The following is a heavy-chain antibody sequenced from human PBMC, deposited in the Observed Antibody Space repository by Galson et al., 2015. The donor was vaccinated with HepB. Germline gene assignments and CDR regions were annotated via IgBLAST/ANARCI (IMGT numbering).Heavy chain of an antibody. CDR2: INPNSGGT. Sequence: QSGAEVKKPGESLKISCKASGYTFTGYIMQWVRQAPGQGLEWMGWINPNSGGTTYAPRFQGRVTMTRDTSISTAYMELSRLRSDDTAMYYCARDRADTSMWEFDIWGQGTMVTVSS. D-gene: IGHD5-18*01. J-gene: IGHJ3*02. CDR1: GYTFTGYI. V-gene: IGHV1-2*02. CDR3: ARDRADTSMWEFDI.